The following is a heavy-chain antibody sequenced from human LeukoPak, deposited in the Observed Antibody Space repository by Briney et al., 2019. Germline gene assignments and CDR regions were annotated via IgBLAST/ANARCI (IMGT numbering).Heavy chain of an antibody. J-gene: IGHJ4*02. D-gene: IGHD3-22*01. V-gene: IGHV4-31*03. Sequence: SQTLSLTYTVSGGSISSGGYYWSWIRQHPGKGLEWIGYIYYSGSTYYNPSLKSRVTISVDTSKNQFSLKLSSVTAADTAVYYCARADRSSGYYYDYWGQGTLVTVSS. CDR1: GGSISSGGYY. CDR3: ARADRSSGYYYDY. CDR2: IYYSGST.